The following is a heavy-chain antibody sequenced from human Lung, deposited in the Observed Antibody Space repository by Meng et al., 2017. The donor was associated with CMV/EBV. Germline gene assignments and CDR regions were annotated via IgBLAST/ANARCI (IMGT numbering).Heavy chain of an antibody. J-gene: IGHJ4*02. CDR3: AKDLLLFGGPNAYFDQ. Sequence: GGSLRLSCAASGFRFDDYGMHWVRQTPGKGLEWVAFIRHDGTNKFYGDSVKGRFTISRDNSKNTVYLQMNILRPEETAVYYCAKDLLLFGGPNAYFDQWGQGTLVTVSS. CDR1: GFRFDDYG. D-gene: IGHD3-16*01. CDR2: IRHDGTNK. V-gene: IGHV3-30*02.